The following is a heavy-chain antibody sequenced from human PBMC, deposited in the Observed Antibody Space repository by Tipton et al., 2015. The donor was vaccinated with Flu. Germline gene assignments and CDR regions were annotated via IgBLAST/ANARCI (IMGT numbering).Heavy chain of an antibody. Sequence: SLRLSCAASGFTFSSYWMSWVRQAPGKGLEWVANIKQDGSEKYYVDSVKGRFTISRDNAKNSLYLQMNSLRAEDTAVYYCARAYYDFWSGYYTRAFDIWGQGTMVTVSS. CDR3: ARAYYDFWSGYYTRAFDI. V-gene: IGHV3-7*01. CDR2: IKQDGSEK. CDR1: GFTFSSYW. J-gene: IGHJ3*02. D-gene: IGHD3-3*01.